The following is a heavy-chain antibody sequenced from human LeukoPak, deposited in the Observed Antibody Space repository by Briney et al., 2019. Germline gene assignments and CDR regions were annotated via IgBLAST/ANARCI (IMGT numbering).Heavy chain of an antibody. CDR3: ARDPSAPGDYYYMDV. CDR1: GGSFSGYY. D-gene: IGHD6-6*01. Sequence: PSETLSLTCAVYGGSFSGYYWSWIRQPPGKGLEWIGEINHSGSTNYNPSLKSRVTISVDTSKNQFSLKLSSVTAADTAVYYCARDPSAPGDYYYMDVWGKGTTVTVSS. J-gene: IGHJ6*03. CDR2: INHSGST. V-gene: IGHV4-34*01.